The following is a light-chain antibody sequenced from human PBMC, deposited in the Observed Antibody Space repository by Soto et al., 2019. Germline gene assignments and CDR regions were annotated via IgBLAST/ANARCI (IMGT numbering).Light chain of an antibody. CDR1: SSNIGGNS. CDR3: GSWDSILSAYV. J-gene: IGLJ1*01. CDR2: DDN. V-gene: IGLV1-51*01. Sequence: QSVMTQPPSVSAAPGQKVTISCSGSSSNIGGNSVSWYQQLPGTAPKLLIYDDNKRPSGIPDRFSGSKAGTSATLGITGFQTGDEADYYCGSWDSILSAYVFGPGTKLTVL.